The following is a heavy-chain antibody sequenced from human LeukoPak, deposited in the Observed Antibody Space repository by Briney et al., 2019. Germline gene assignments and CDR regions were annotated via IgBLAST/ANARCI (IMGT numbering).Heavy chain of an antibody. D-gene: IGHD5-24*01. CDR1: GGSISSYY. J-gene: IGHJ6*03. CDR3: ARVGDGDNYYRYYMDV. CDR2: IYYSGST. Sequence: SETLSLTCTVSGGSISSYYWSWLRQPPGKGLEWIGYIYYSGSTNYNPSLKSRVIISVDTSKNQFSLKLSSVTAADTAVYYCARVGDGDNYYRYYMDVWGKGTTVTVSS. V-gene: IGHV4-59*01.